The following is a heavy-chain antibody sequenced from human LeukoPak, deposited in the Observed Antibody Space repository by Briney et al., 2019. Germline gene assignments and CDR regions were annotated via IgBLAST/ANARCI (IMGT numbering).Heavy chain of an antibody. CDR2: INHSGST. V-gene: IGHV4-34*01. D-gene: IGHD6-19*01. J-gene: IGHJ4*02. CDR1: GGSFSGYY. Sequence: SETPSLTCAVYGGSFSGYYWSWIRQPPGKGLEWIGEINHSGSTNYNPSLKSRVTISVDTSKNQFSLKLSPVTAADTAVYYCANVAGTAYYFDYWGQGTLVTVSS. CDR3: ANVAGTAYYFDY.